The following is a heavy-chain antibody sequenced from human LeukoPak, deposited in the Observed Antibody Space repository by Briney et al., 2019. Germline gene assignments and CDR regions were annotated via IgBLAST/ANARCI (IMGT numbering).Heavy chain of an antibody. J-gene: IGHJ4*02. CDR2: ISSSSSYI. D-gene: IGHD3-10*01. CDR1: GFTFSSYS. CDR3: ARAGSGSGSYYNEYFDY. Sequence: GGSLRLSCAASGFTFSSYSMNWVRQAPGKGLEWVSSISSSSSYIYYADSVKGRFTISRDNAKNSLYLQMNSLRAEDTAVYYCARAGSGSGSYYNEYFDYWGQGTLVTVSS. V-gene: IGHV3-21*01.